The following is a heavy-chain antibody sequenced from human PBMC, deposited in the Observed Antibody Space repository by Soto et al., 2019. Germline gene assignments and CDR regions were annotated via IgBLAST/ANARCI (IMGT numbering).Heavy chain of an antibody. D-gene: IGHD3-16*01. CDR1: GAPITTTKW. J-gene: IGHJ6*02. V-gene: IGHV4-4*02. CDR3: ATPTISPTWGV. Sequence: QEQPQESGPGLVKPSETLSLTCTVSGAPITTTKWWAWVRLPPGKALEWIGELSREGNRNSNPSLERRFIMSLDQSTNHFSLKLTSVTAADTAIYYCATPTISPTWGVWGRGTSVTVSS. CDR2: LSREGNR.